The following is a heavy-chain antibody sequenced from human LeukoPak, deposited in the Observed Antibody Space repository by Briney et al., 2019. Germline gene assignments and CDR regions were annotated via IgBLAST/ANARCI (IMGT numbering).Heavy chain of an antibody. CDR1: GFTFSSYA. CDR3: ARKYYYDSSGYIDY. D-gene: IGHD3-22*01. CDR2: ITSGSTI. J-gene: IGHJ4*02. V-gene: IGHV3-48*03. Sequence: PGGSLRLSCAASGFTFSSYAMSWVRQAPGKGLEWVSYITSGSTIYYADSVKGRFTISRDNAKNSLYLQMNGLRAEDTAVYYCARKYYYDSSGYIDYWGQGTLVTVSS.